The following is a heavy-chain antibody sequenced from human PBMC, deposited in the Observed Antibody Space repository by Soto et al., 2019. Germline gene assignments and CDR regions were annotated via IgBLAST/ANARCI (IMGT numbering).Heavy chain of an antibody. V-gene: IGHV3-23*01. CDR3: AKGTFGNGWSS. D-gene: IGHD3-16*01. CDR2: ITESGGYT. CDR1: GFTFSSYA. J-gene: IGHJ4*02. Sequence: EVQLLESGGGLVQPGGSLRLSCAASGFTFSSYAFNWVRQAPGKGLEWVSGITESGGYTDYADSVRGRFTISRDNSKNTLYVQMNSLRAEDTAVYYCAKGTFGNGWSSWGQGTLVAVSS.